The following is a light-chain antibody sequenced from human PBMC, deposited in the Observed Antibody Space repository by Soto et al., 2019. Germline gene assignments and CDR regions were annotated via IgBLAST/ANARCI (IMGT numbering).Light chain of an antibody. CDR3: RSYTSSSTRVV. CDR1: SSDVGGFNY. Sequence: QSALTQPASVSGSPGQSITISCTGNSSDVGGFNYVSWYQQHPGKAPKLMIFEVSNRPSGISVRFCGSRSGNTASLTISGVQAEDEADYCCRSYTSSSTRVVFGGGTKLTVL. CDR2: EVS. V-gene: IGLV2-14*01. J-gene: IGLJ2*01.